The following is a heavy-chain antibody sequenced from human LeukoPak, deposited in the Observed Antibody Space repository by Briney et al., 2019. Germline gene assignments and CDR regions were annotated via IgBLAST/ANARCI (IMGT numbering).Heavy chain of an antibody. CDR3: AKPNLAYCSSTSCYTDY. CDR2: ISYDGSNK. J-gene: IGHJ4*02. Sequence: QPGGSLRLSCAASGFTFSSYGMHWVRQAPGKGLEWVAVISYDGSNKYYADSVKGRFTISRDNSKNTLYLQMNSLRAEDTAVYYCAKPNLAYCSSTSCYTDYWGQGTLVTVSS. D-gene: IGHD2-2*02. V-gene: IGHV3-30*18. CDR1: GFTFSSYG.